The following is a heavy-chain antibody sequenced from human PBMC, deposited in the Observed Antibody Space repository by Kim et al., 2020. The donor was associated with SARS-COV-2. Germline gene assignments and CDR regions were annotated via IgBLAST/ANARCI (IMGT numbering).Heavy chain of an antibody. CDR2: IYPGDSDT. V-gene: IGHV5-51*01. CDR3: ARQCPPLWFGELFLAPDY. D-gene: IGHD3-10*01. CDR1: GYSFTSYW. J-gene: IGHJ4*02. Sequence: GESLKISCKGSGYSFTSYWIGWVRQMPGKGLEWMGIIYPGDSDTRYSPSFQGQVTISADKSISTAYLQWSSLKASDTAMYYCARQCPPLWFGELFLAPDYWGQGTLVTVSS.